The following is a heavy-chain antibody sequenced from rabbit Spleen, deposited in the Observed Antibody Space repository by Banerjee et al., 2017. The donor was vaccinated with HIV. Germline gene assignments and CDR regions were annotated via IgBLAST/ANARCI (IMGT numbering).Heavy chain of an antibody. CDR1: GFSFSRDYY. CDR3: ARGVSAGYDEYGYVPFYFTF. CDR2: INTATGKD. Sequence: QSLEESGGGLVKPGASLTLTCTASGFSFSRDYYICWVRQAPGKGLEWIGCINTATGKDVYANWAKGRFTISTTSSTTVTLKMTSLTAADTATYFCARGVSAGYDEYGYVPFYFTFWGQGTLVTVS. V-gene: IGHV1S40*01. J-gene: IGHJ4*01. D-gene: IGHD6-1*01.